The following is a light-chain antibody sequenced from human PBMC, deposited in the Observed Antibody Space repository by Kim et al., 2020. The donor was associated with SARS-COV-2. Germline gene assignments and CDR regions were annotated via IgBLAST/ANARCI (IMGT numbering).Light chain of an antibody. V-gene: IGLV3-1*01. CDR3: QAWDSSTADVV. CDR2: QDS. Sequence: PGQTASITCSGDKLGDKYACWYQQKPGQSPVLVIYQDSKRPSGIPERFSGSNSGNTATPTISGTQAMDEADYYCQAWDSSTADVVFGGGTQLTVL. CDR1: KLGDKY. J-gene: IGLJ2*01.